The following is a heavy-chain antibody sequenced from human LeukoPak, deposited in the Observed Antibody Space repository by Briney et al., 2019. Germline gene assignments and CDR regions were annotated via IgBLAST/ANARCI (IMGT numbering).Heavy chain of an antibody. Sequence: SETLSLTCIVSGVSISSNSFYWGWIRQPPGKGLEWIGSIYYSGSTYYNPSLKSRATISVDTSKNQFSLKRRSVTAADTAVYYCGHSGIYYLFDYWGQGSLVTVSS. J-gene: IGHJ4*02. CDR1: GVSISSNSFY. CDR2: IYYSGST. V-gene: IGHV4-39*01. CDR3: GHSGIYYLFDY. D-gene: IGHD1-26*01.